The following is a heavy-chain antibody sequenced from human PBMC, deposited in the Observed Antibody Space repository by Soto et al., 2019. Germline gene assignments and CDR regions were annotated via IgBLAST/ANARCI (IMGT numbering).Heavy chain of an antibody. Sequence: QVQLVQSGAEVKKPGSSVKVSCKASGGTFSSYAISWVRQAPGQGLEWMGGIIPIFGTANYAQNFQGRVTITANESTSTAYMELSSLRSEDTAVYYCAKAAEGQYFDWLLDKHRNYCYGMDVW. CDR3: AKAAEGQYFDWLLDKHRNYCYGMDV. V-gene: IGHV1-69*01. CDR1: GGTFSSYA. D-gene: IGHD3-9*01. CDR2: IIPIFGTA. J-gene: IGHJ6*01.